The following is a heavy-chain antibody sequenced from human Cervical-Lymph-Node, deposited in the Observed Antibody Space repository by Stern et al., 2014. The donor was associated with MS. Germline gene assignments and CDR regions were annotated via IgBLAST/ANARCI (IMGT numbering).Heavy chain of an antibody. CDR2: ISYNGSNK. D-gene: IGHD6-19*01. Sequence: QLAESGGSVVQPGRSLRLSCAASGFTFSSYAMHWVRQATGKGLEWVAVISYNGSNKYYVHSVKGRFTTCGTNSHTTMYLQINSLRAEDTAVYYCARDNGNSSGWSFYFQHWGQGTLVTVSS. J-gene: IGHJ1*01. V-gene: IGHV3-30*04. CDR3: ARDNGNSSGWSFYFQH. CDR1: GFTFSSYA.